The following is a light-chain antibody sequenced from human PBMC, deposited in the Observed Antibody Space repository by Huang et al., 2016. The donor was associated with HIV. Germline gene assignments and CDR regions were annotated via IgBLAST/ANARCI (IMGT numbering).Light chain of an antibody. CDR1: QGISNY. J-gene: IGKJ2*01. Sequence: DIQMTQSPSSLSASVGDRVTITCRASQGISNYLSWFQQKPGKAPKSLIYAASNLQSGFPSNFSGSGFGTDFTLTISNLQPEDFATYYCQQYNRYPYTFGQGTKLEIK. V-gene: IGKV1-16*02. CDR3: QQYNRYPYT. CDR2: AAS.